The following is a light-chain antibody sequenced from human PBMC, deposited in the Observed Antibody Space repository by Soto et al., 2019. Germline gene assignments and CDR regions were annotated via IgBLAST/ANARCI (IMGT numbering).Light chain of an antibody. Sequence: QSVLTQPPSVSGAPGQGVTISCTGSSSNIGAGYDVHWYQQLPKTAPKLLIFENNKRPSGVPDRFSGPKSGTSASLAITGLLPEDEADYYCQSFDSGLSVVFGGGTKLTVL. CDR3: QSFDSGLSVV. CDR2: ENN. V-gene: IGLV1-40*01. J-gene: IGLJ2*01. CDR1: SSNIGAGYD.